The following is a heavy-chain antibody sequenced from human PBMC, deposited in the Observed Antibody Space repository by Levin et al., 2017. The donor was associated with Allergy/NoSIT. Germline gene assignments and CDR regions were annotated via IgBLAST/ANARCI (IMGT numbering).Heavy chain of an antibody. Sequence: GESLKISCAASGFTVSTDNSNHMTWVRQAPGKGLEWVSVIYAGGTTYYADFVKGRFTISRDNSKQMLYLQMNSLRVEDTALYYCARDSGTKGIDVWGQGTTVTVSS. D-gene: IGHD1-7*01. V-gene: IGHV3-53*01. CDR3: ARDSGTKGIDV. CDR1: GFTVSTDN. J-gene: IGHJ6*02. CDR2: IYAGGTT.